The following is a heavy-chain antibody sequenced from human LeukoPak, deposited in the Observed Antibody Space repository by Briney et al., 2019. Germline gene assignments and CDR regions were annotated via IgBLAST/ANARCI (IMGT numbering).Heavy chain of an antibody. V-gene: IGHV4-39*01. CDR3: ARHFNLVDTAMVPDY. Sequence: PSETLSLTCTVSGGSFSSGSYYWGWVRQPPGKGLEWIGSIYYSGSTYYNPSLKSRVTISVDTSKNQFSLKLSSVTAADTAVYYCARHFNLVDTAMVPDYWGQGTLVTVSS. CDR1: GGSFSSGSYY. J-gene: IGHJ4*02. CDR2: IYYSGST. D-gene: IGHD5-18*01.